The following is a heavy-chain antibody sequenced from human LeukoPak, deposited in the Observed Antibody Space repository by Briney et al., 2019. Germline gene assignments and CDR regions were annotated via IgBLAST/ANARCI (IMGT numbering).Heavy chain of an antibody. CDR3: ARASRAYCGGDCYHRGAFDI. CDR2: IWYDGSNK. V-gene: IGHV3-33*01. Sequence: PGGSLRLSCAASGFTFSSYGMHWVRQAPGKGLEWVAVIWYDGSNKYYADSVKGRFTISRDNSKNTLYLQMNSLRAEDTAVYYCARASRAYCGGDCYHRGAFDIWGQGTTVTVSS. CDR1: GFTFSSYG. D-gene: IGHD2-21*02. J-gene: IGHJ3*02.